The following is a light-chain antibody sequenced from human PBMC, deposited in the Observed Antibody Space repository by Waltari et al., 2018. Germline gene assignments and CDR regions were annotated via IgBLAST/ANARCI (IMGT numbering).Light chain of an antibody. J-gene: IGKJ2*03. CDR2: DAS. Sequence: EIVLTQSPATLSLSPGERATLSCRASQTVGTYLAWYQQKPGQAPRLLIYDASNRATGISARFSGGGSGTDFTLTISSLEPGDSAVYYCQQRSDRPPVSFGQGTKLEIK. V-gene: IGKV3-11*01. CDR1: QTVGTY. CDR3: QQRSDRPPVS.